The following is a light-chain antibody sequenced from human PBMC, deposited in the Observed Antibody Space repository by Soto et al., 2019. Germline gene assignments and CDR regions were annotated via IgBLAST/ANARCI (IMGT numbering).Light chain of an antibody. V-gene: IGLV1-44*01. J-gene: IGLJ1*01. CDR1: SSKIGSNT. CDR3: AAWDDSLNGYV. CDR2: RNN. Sequence: QSLLTQPPSASGSPGQRVTISCSGSSSKIGSNTVNWYQQLPGTAPKLLIYRNNQRPSGVPDRFSGSKSGTSASLAISGLQSEDEADYYCAAWDDSLNGYVFGTGTKVPVL.